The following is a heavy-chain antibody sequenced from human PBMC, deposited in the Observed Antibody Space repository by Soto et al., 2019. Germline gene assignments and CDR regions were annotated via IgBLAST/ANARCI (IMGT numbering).Heavy chain of an antibody. V-gene: IGHV3-30*18. CDR1: GFTFSSYG. Sequence: GGSLRLSCAASGFTFSSYGMHWVRQAPGKGLEWVAVISYDGSNKYYADSVKGRFTISRDNSKNTLYLQMNSLRAEDTAVYYCAKLLQPRTPLYYYGMDVWGQGTTVTVSS. J-gene: IGHJ6*02. D-gene: IGHD2-15*01. CDR3: AKLLQPRTPLYYYGMDV. CDR2: ISYDGSNK.